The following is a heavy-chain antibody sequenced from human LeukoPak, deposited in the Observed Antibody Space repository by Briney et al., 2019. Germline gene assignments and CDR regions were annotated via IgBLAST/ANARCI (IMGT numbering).Heavy chain of an antibody. CDR3: ARDDRSKDRITMVRGVIFKAPVDY. J-gene: IGHJ4*02. Sequence: PGGSLRLSCAASGFTLSSYWMSWVRQAPGKGLEWVANIKQDGSEKYYVDSVKGRFTISRDNAKNSLYLQMNSLRAEDTAVYYCARDDRSKDRITMVRGVIFKAPVDYWGQGTLVTVSS. CDR2: IKQDGSEK. V-gene: IGHV3-7*01. CDR1: GFTLSSYW. D-gene: IGHD3-10*01.